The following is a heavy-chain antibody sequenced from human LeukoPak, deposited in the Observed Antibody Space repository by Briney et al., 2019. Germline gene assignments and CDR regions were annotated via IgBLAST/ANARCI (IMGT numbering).Heavy chain of an antibody. V-gene: IGHV3-33*08. J-gene: IGHJ4*02. Sequence: GGSLRLSCAASGFTFSSYSMNWVRQAPGKGLEWVAIIWYDGNNKYYADSVKGRFTISRDNSKNTLYLQMNSLRAEDTAVYFCAKGSTSSWSGSDYWGQGTLVTVSS. CDR3: AKGSTSSWSGSDY. CDR1: GFTFSSYS. CDR2: IWYDGNNK. D-gene: IGHD2-2*01.